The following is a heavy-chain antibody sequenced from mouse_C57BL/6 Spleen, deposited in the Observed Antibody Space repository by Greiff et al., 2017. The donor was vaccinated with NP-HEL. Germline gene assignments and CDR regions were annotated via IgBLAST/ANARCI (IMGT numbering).Heavy chain of an antibody. J-gene: IGHJ1*03. Sequence: VQLKQSGPELVKPGASVKISCKASGYSFTDYNMNWVKQSNGKSLEWIGVINPNYGTTSYNQKFKGKATLTVDQSSSTAYMQLNSLTSEDSAVYYCALVATYLSYWYFDVWGTGTTVTVSS. CDR3: ALVATYLSYWYFDV. V-gene: IGHV1-39*01. CDR2: INPNYGTT. D-gene: IGHD1-1*01. CDR1: GYSFTDYN.